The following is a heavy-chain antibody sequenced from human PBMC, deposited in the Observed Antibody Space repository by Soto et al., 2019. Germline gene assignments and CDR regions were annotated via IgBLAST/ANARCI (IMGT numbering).Heavy chain of an antibody. D-gene: IGHD6-13*01. CDR2: ISSSDTI. J-gene: IGHJ2*01. V-gene: IGHV3-11*01. Sequence: QVQLVESGGGLVKPGGSLRLSCAVSGFTFSDYYMSWIRHAPGKGLEWFSYISSSDTIYYADSVKGRFTISRDDAKNSLYLQMNSLRAEDTAVYYCARDGGIGGWYFDLWGRGTLVTVSS. CDR1: GFTFSDYY. CDR3: ARDGGIGGWYFDL.